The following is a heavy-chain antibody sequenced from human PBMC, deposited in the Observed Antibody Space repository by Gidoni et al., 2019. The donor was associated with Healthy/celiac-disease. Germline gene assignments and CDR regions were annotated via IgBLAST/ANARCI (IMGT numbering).Heavy chain of an antibody. V-gene: IGHV1-69*01. D-gene: IGHD2-8*01. CDR2: IIPIFGPA. Sequence: GGTFSSYAISWVRQAPGQGLEWMGGIIPIFGPANYAQKFQGRVTITADESTSTAYMELSSLRSEDTAVYYCARDLVCTNGVCSRGHYYGMDVWGQGTTVTVAS. CDR1: GGTFSSYA. J-gene: IGHJ6*02. CDR3: ARDLVCTNGVCSRGHYYGMDV.